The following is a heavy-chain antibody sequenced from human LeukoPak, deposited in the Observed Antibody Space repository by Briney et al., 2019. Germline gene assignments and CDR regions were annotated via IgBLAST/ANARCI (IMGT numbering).Heavy chain of an antibody. V-gene: IGHV4-4*07. J-gene: IGHJ4*02. CDR2: IYTSGST. Sequence: SETLSLTCTVSGGSISSYYWSWIRQPAGKGLEWIGRIYTSGSTNYNPSLKSRVTMSVDTSKNQFSLKLSSVTAADTAVYYCAREVTIFGVVIILDYWGQGTQVTVSS. CDR3: AREVTIFGVVIILDY. CDR1: GGSISSYY. D-gene: IGHD3-3*01.